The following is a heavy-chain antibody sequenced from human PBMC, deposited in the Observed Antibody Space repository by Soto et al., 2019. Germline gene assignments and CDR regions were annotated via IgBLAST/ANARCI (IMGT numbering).Heavy chain of an antibody. Sequence: QIQLVQSGAEVKKPGASVRVSCETSGYTFVSYGISWVLQAPGQGLEWMGWISPYNGNTNYAEKFKDRVTLTTDTSTDTAFLDLRSLTSDDTAVYFCARDQYYFDSSGYYDFWGQGTLVTVSS. CDR2: ISPYNGNT. CDR1: GYTFVSYG. V-gene: IGHV1-18*04. CDR3: ARDQYYFDSSGYYDF. D-gene: IGHD3-22*01. J-gene: IGHJ4*02.